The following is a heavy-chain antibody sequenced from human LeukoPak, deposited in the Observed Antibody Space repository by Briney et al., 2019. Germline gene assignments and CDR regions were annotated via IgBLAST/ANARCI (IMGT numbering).Heavy chain of an antibody. D-gene: IGHD4-17*01. J-gene: IGHJ4*02. CDR2: IYHSGST. V-gene: IGHV4-4*02. CDR1: GGSISSSNW. Sequence: SGTLSLTCAVSGGSISSSNWWSWVRQPPGKGLEWIGEIYHSGSTNYNPSLKSRVTISVDKSKNQFSLKLSSVTAADTAVYYCARVPVSGPGGYGDYGSVDYWGQGTLVTVSS. CDR3: ARVPVSGPGGYGDYGSVDY.